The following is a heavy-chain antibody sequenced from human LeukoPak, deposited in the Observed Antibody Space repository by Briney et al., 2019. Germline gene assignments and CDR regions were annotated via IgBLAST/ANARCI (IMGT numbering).Heavy chain of an antibody. CDR2: INPNSGGT. D-gene: IGHD2-15*01. CDR1: GYTFTGYY. Sequence: GASVKVSCKASGYTFTGYYMHWVRQAPGQGLEWMGWINPNSGGTNYAQKFQGRVTMTRDTSISTAYMELSRLRSDDTAVYYCARNIELGYCSGGSCYSYYYYYMDVWGKGTTVTVSS. J-gene: IGHJ6*03. V-gene: IGHV1-2*02. CDR3: ARNIELGYCSGGSCYSYYYYYMDV.